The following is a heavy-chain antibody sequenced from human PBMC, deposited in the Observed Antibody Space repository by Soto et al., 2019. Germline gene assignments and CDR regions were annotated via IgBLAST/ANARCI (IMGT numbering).Heavy chain of an antibody. Sequence: PSETLSLTCTVSGGSISNYYWSWIRQPAGKGLEWIGRIYASGSTNYNPSLSSRVTMSVDTSKNQFSLKLSSVTAADTAVYYCARDRAVTGSDNWFDPWGQGTLVTVSS. CDR1: GGSISNYY. CDR3: ARDRAVTGSDNWFDP. V-gene: IGHV4-4*07. CDR2: IYASGST. J-gene: IGHJ5*02. D-gene: IGHD1-20*01.